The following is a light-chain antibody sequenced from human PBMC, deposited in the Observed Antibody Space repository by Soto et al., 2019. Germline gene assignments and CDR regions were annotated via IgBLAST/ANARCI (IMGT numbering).Light chain of an antibody. CDR2: VVT. V-gene: IGLV2-14*03. J-gene: IGLJ2*01. Sequence: QPVLAQPASVSGSPGQSITISCTGTSSDVGGYDYVSWYQQHPGKVPKLIIYVVTNRPSGVSNRFSGSKSGNTASLTISGLQADDEADYYCSSYTRSSTVIFGGGTKLTVL. CDR3: SSYTRSSTVI. CDR1: SSDVGGYDY.